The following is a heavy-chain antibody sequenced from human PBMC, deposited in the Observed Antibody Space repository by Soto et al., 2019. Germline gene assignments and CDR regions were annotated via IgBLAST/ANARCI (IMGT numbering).Heavy chain of an antibody. CDR1: GFTFSGSA. J-gene: IGHJ4*02. D-gene: IGHD1-26*01. Sequence: GGSVRLSCATSGFTFSGSAMHWVRQASGKGLEWVGRIRSKVNNYATVYAASVQGRFTISRDDSKNTAYLQMNSLITEDTAVYYCARLWSEREPNFEHWGQGTLVTVSS. CDR3: ARLWSEREPNFEH. V-gene: IGHV3-73*01. CDR2: IRSKVNNYAT.